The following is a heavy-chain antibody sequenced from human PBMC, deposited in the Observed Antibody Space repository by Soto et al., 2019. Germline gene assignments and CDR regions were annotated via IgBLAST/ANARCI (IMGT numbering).Heavy chain of an antibody. CDR2: ISYDGSNK. D-gene: IGHD3-22*01. Sequence: GGSLRLSCAASGFTFSSYGMHWVRQAPGKGLEWVAVISYDGSNKYYADSVKGRFTISRDNSKNTLYLQMNSLRAEDTAVYYCAKDVPYYYDSSGYYTLDYWGQGTLVTVSS. CDR1: GFTFSSYG. J-gene: IGHJ4*02. CDR3: AKDVPYYYDSSGYYTLDY. V-gene: IGHV3-30*18.